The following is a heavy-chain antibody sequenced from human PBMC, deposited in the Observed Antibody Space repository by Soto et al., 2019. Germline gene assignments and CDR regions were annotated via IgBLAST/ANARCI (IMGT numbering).Heavy chain of an antibody. CDR1: GYTFTSYA. V-gene: IGHV1-3*04. Sequence: ASVKVSCKASGYTFTSYAIHWVRQAPGQRLEWMGWINTDNGNTKYSQKFQDRVTITTDTSTSTAYMELRNLRSDDTAVYYCARLKWLRFFDYWGQGTLVTVSS. CDR3: ARLKWLRFFDY. CDR2: INTDNGNT. D-gene: IGHD5-12*01. J-gene: IGHJ4*02.